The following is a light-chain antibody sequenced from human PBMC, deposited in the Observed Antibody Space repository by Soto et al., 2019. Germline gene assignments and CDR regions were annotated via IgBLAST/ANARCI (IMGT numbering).Light chain of an antibody. CDR2: EVT. CDR1: SSDVGGYNY. Sequence: QSALTQPASVSGSPGQSITISCPGTSSDVGGYNYVSWYQQHPGKAPKLMIYEVTNRPSGVSNRFSGSKSGNTASLTISGLQADDEADYYCSSYTSSITYVFGTGTKLTVL. J-gene: IGLJ1*01. CDR3: SSYTSSITYV. V-gene: IGLV2-14*01.